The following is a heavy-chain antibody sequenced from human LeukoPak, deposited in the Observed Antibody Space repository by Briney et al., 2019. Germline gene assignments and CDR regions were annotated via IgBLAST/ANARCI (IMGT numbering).Heavy chain of an antibody. D-gene: IGHD3-9*01. Sequence: LSGGSLRLSCAASGFTFSNYAMSWVRQAPGKGLEWGSAITGSGGGTYYADSVKGRFTIGRDNSNNTLYLHMNSLRAEDTAVYYCAKWGDYDVLTGYYAPDYWGQGTLVTVSS. J-gene: IGHJ4*02. V-gene: IGHV3-23*01. CDR2: ITGSGGGT. CDR3: AKWGDYDVLTGYYAPDY. CDR1: GFTFSNYA.